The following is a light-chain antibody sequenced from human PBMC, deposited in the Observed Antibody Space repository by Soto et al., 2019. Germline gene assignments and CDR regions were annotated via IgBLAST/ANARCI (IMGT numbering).Light chain of an antibody. CDR2: ANN. CDR3: QAYDNSLSGSYV. V-gene: IGLV1-40*01. CDR1: GSNIGAGYA. J-gene: IGLJ1*01. Sequence: QSVLTQPPSVSGAPGQRVTIPCTGSGSNIGAGYAVHWYQQVPGTAPQLLIYANNNRPSGVPDRFSGSTPATAAALAITGLQAEDEGHYYCQAYDNSLSGSYVFGTGTKLTVL.